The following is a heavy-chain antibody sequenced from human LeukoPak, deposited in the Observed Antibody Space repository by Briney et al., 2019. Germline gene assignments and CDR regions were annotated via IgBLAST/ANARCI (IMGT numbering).Heavy chain of an antibody. Sequence: GESLKISCKGSGYSFSSYWIGWVRQMPGQGLEWMGIIYPGDSDTRYSPSFQGQVTISADKSISTAYLQWSSLKASDTAMYYCARRSDYGIDAFDIWGQGTMVTVSS. CDR3: ARRSDYGIDAFDI. CDR2: IYPGDSDT. CDR1: GYSFSSYW. J-gene: IGHJ3*02. D-gene: IGHD4-17*01. V-gene: IGHV5-51*01.